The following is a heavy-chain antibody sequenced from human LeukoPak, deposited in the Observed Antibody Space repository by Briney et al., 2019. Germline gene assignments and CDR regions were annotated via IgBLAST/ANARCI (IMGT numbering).Heavy chain of an antibody. CDR3: ATVSSGWRYFDY. Sequence: SETLSLTCSVSGDSISSSIYYWGWIRQPPGKGLEWIGNIYYSGSTYYNPSLKSRITISEDTSKNQFSLKLRSVTAADTAVYYCATVSSGWRYFDYWGQGTLVTVSS. CDR1: GDSISSSIYY. D-gene: IGHD6-19*01. CDR2: IYYSGST. J-gene: IGHJ4*02. V-gene: IGHV4-39*01.